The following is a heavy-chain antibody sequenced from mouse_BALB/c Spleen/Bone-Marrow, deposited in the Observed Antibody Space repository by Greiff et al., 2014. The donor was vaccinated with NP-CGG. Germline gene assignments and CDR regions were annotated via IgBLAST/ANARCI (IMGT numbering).Heavy chain of an antibody. CDR2: ISTGSSTI. V-gene: IGHV5-17*02. CDR1: GFTFSSFG. J-gene: IGHJ4*01. CDR3: ARSDGAMDY. D-gene: IGHD2-3*01. Sequence: DVQLVESGGGLVQPGGSRKLSCAASGFTFSSFGMHWVRQAPEKGLEWVAYISTGSSTIYYADTVKSRFTISRDNPKNTLFLQMTSLRSEDTAMYYCARSDGAMDYWGQGTSVTVSS.